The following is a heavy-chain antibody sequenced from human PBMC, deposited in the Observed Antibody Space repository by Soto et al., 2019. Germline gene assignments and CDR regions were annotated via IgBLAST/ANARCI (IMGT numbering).Heavy chain of an antibody. CDR1: GHTFSRFS. Sequence: VQLVQSGAEVKKPGASVKVSCKASGHTFSRFSISWVRQAPGQGLEWMGWISGNTGKTHYAQKCQDRVAMTADTSTNTAHMERRSLRSDDTAVYYCARQTGVVVIVKGEFEFWGQGTLVTVSS. V-gene: IGHV1-18*04. CDR2: ISGNTGKT. CDR3: ARQTGVVVIVKGEFEF. D-gene: IGHD2-15*01. J-gene: IGHJ4*02.